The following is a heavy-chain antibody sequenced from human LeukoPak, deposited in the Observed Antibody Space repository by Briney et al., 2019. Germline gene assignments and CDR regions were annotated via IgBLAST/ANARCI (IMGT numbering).Heavy chain of an antibody. D-gene: IGHD3-3*01. CDR2: ISSSSSYI. J-gene: IGHJ6*02. Sequence: GGSLRLSCAASGXTFSSYSMNWVRQAPGKGQEWVSSISSSSSYIYYADSVKGRFTISRDNAKNSLYLQMNSLRAEDTAVYYCARAQPLYYDFWCGYYPHYYYYGMDVWGQGTTVTVSS. V-gene: IGHV3-21*01. CDR1: GXTFSSYS. CDR3: ARAQPLYYDFWCGYYPHYYYYGMDV.